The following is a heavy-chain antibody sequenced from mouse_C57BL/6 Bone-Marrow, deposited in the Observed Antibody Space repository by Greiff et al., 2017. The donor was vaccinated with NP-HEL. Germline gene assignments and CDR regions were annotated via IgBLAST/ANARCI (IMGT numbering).Heavy chain of an antibody. J-gene: IGHJ3*01. CDR3: ARGYGNYEAY. D-gene: IGHD2-10*02. CDR1: GFTFSSYT. CDR2: ISGGGGNT. V-gene: IGHV5-9*01. Sequence: EVKLMESGGGLVKPGGSLKLSCAASGFTFSSYTMSWVRQTPEKRLEWVATISGGGGNTYYPDSVKGRFTISRDNAKNTLYLQMSSLRSEDTALYYCARGYGNYEAYWGQGTLVTVSA.